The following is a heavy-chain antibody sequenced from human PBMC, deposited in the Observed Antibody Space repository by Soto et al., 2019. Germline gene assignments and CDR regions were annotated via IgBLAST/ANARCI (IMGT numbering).Heavy chain of an antibody. CDR1: GGSISSSSYY. Sequence: SETLSLTCTVSGGSISSSSYYWGWIRQPPGKGLEWIGSIYYSGSTYYNPSLKSRVTISVDTSKNQFSLKLSSVTAADTAVYYCAGQGRAAKVYYYYGMDVWGQGTTVTVSS. J-gene: IGHJ6*02. D-gene: IGHD2-15*01. V-gene: IGHV4-39*01. CDR2: IYYSGST. CDR3: AGQGRAAKVYYYYGMDV.